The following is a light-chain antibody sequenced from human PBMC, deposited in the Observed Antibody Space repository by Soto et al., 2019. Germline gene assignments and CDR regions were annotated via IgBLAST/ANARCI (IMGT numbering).Light chain of an antibody. CDR2: KAS. CDR3: QHYNSYSEA. Sequence: DIQMTQSPSTLSGSVGDGVTITCRASQTISNWLAWYQQKPGKAPKLLIYKASTLKSGVPSRFSGSGSGTEFTLTISSLQPDDFATYYCQHYNSYSEAFGQGTKVELK. J-gene: IGKJ1*01. V-gene: IGKV1-5*03. CDR1: QTISNW.